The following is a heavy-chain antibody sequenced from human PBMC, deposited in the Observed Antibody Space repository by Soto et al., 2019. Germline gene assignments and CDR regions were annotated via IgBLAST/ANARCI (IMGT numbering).Heavy chain of an antibody. D-gene: IGHD7-27*01. Sequence: ASVKVSCKASGGTFSGHAISWVRQAPGQGPEWMGGLIPLFGTTQHAQRFQGRLTMTADKSTTTAYMELTSLRFEDTAIYYCARGPNWGYRFDSWGQGTLVTVSS. CDR2: LIPLFGTT. CDR3: ARGPNWGYRFDS. CDR1: GGTFSGHA. J-gene: IGHJ4*02. V-gene: IGHV1-69*06.